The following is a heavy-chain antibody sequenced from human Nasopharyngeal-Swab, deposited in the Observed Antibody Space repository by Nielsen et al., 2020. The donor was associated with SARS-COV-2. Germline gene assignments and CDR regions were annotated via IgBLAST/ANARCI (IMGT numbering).Heavy chain of an antibody. J-gene: IGHJ3*02. D-gene: IGHD3-3*01. CDR2: IKEDGSEK. V-gene: IGHV3-7*01. Sequence: GGSLRLSRAASGFDFRSYWMTWVRQAPGKGLEWVANIKEDGSEKYYVDSVKGRFTISRDNAKNSVYLQMNSLRAEDTAVYYCAREQRMRSNYDFWSGYYNDAFDIWGQGTMVTVSS. CDR3: AREQRMRSNYDFWSGYYNDAFDI. CDR1: GFDFRSYW.